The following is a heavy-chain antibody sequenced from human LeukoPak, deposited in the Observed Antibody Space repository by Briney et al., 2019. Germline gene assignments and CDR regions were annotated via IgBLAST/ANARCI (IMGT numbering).Heavy chain of an antibody. V-gene: IGHV4-38-2*02. Sequence: IGSIYHSGSTYYNPSLKSRVTISVDTSKNQFSLKLSSVTAADTAVYYCARGLGDGYIGYWGQGTLVTVSS. J-gene: IGHJ4*02. CDR3: ARGLGDGYIGY. D-gene: IGHD6-13*01. CDR2: IYHSGST.